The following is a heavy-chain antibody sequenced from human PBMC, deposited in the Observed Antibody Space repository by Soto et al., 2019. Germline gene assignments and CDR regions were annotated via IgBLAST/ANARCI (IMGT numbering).Heavy chain of an antibody. D-gene: IGHD2-21*02. V-gene: IGHV3-21*01. CDR3: ARAPWGGDSYGMDV. CDR1: GFTFSSYS. Sequence: EVQLVESRGGLVKPGGSLRLSCAASGFTFSSYSMNWVRQAPGKGLEWVSSISSSSSYIYYAESVKGRFTISRYNAKSSLYLQMNSLRAEDTAVYYCARAPWGGDSYGMDVWGQGTTVTVSS. CDR2: ISSSSSYI. J-gene: IGHJ6*02.